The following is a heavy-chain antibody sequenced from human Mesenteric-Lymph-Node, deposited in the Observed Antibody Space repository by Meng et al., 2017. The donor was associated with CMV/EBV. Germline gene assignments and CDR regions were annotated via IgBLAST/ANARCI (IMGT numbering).Heavy chain of an antibody. CDR2: IKKDGSQK. V-gene: IGHV3-7*01. Sequence: GESLKISCAASGFTFRSFWMTWVRQAPGRGLEWVANIKKDGSQKYYVDSVKGRFTISRDNAENSLYLQMNSLRADDTAVYYCARVGAAAGERGNDYWGQGTLVTVSS. D-gene: IGHD6-13*01. J-gene: IGHJ4*02. CDR1: GFTFRSFW. CDR3: ARVGAAAGERGNDY.